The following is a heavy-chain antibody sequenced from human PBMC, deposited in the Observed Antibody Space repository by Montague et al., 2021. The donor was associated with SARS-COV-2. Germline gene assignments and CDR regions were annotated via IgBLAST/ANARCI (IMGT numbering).Heavy chain of an antibody. D-gene: IGHD6-19*01. CDR1: GDSINNSRYY. CDR2: IYYSGSA. CDR3: ARETYTSGWFQQFDY. V-gene: IGHV4-39*01. Sequence: SETLSLTCSVSGDSINNSRYYWGWIRQPPGKGLEWIGTIYYSGSAYYNPSLKSRVTISVDTSKKQFSLKLSSVTAADTAVYYCARETYTSGWFQQFDYWGQGTLVTVSS. J-gene: IGHJ4*02.